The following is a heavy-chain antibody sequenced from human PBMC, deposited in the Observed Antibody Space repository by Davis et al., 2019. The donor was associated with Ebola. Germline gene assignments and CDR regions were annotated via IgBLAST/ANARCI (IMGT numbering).Heavy chain of an antibody. J-gene: IGHJ2*01. D-gene: IGHD3-10*01. Sequence: PGGSLRLSCAASGFTFSNYWMHWVRQAPGKGLVWVSRINSEGSDTDYADSVKGRFTLSRDNAKNTLYLQMDSLRVEDAAVYYCARASRNYYGSGNYYSEFDLWGRGALVTVSS. CDR2: INSEGSDT. V-gene: IGHV3-74*01. CDR3: ARASRNYYGSGNYYSEFDL. CDR1: GFTFSNYW.